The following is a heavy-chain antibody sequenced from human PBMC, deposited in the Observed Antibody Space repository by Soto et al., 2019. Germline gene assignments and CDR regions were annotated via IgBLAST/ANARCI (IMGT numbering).Heavy chain of an antibody. Sequence: PGGSLRLSCAASGFTFSDTWSSWVGQAPGKGLEWVGRIESKTEGGTTEYVAPVKGRFTISRDESKDTLYLQMSSLKTWDTAIYYCTTGGSGYDPYGIDVWGQGTTVTVSS. J-gene: IGHJ6*02. V-gene: IGHV3-15*04. D-gene: IGHD5-12*01. CDR1: GFTFSDTW. CDR3: TTGGSGYDPYGIDV. CDR2: IESKTEGGTT.